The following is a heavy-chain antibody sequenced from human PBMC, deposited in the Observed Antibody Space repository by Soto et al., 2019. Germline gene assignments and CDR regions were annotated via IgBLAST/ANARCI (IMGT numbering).Heavy chain of an antibody. J-gene: IGHJ4*02. D-gene: IGHD3-10*01. CDR1: GGSISSYY. Sequence: QVQLQESGPGLVKPSETLSLTCTVSGGSISSYYWSWIRQPPGKGLEWIGYIYYSGSTNYNPSLKSRVTLPVDASKNQFSPKLSSVTAAAPAGHYCARHGDGSGLVDSWGQGTLVTVSS. CDR2: IYYSGST. CDR3: ARHGDGSGLVDS. V-gene: IGHV4-59*08.